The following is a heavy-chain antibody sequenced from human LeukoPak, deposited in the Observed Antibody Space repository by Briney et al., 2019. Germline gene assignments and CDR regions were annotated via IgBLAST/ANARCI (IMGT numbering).Heavy chain of an antibody. CDR2: IYTSGST. Sequence: SETLSLTCTVSGGSISSGSYYWSWIRQPAGKGLEWIGRIYTSGSTNYNPSLKSRVTISVDTSKNQFSLKLSSVTAADTAVYYCARDRPYAPNVPSLDVWGKGTTVTVSS. D-gene: IGHD2-2*01. CDR1: GGSISSGSYY. CDR3: ARDRPYAPNVPSLDV. J-gene: IGHJ6*04. V-gene: IGHV4-61*02.